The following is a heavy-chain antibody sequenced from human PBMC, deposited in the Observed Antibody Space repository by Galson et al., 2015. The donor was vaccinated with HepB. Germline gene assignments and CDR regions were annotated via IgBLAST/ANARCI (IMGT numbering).Heavy chain of an antibody. D-gene: IGHD6-19*01. CDR1: GFTFSYAW. CDR2: IKSQSYGGTT. J-gene: IGHJ3*02. V-gene: IGHV3-15*01. CDR3: TTPNSGLLTREGAFDI. Sequence: SLRLSCAASGFTFSYAWMNWVRQAPGKGLEWVGRIKSQSYGGTTDYAAPVKGRFTISRDDSKNTLYLQMNSLETEDTAIYYCTTPNSGLLTREGAFDIWGQGTMVTVSA.